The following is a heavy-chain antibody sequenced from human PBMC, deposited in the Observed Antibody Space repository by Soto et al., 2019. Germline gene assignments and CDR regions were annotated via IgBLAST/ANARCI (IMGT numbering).Heavy chain of an antibody. CDR3: ARGYYDSSGYPSALFDY. CDR1: GGSISSGDYY. Sequence: TSVTLSLTCTVSGGSISSGDYYWSWIRQPPGKGLEWIGYIYYSGSTYYNPSLKSRVTISVDTSKNQFSLKLSSVTAADTAVYYCARGYYDSSGYPSALFDYWGQGTLVTVSS. CDR2: IYYSGST. J-gene: IGHJ4*02. D-gene: IGHD3-22*01. V-gene: IGHV4-30-4*01.